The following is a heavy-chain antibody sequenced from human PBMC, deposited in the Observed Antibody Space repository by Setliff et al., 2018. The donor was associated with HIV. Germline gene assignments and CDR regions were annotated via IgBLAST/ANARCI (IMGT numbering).Heavy chain of an antibody. CDR3: ATIPNILTGYYGSRDYHGLDV. J-gene: IGHJ6*02. Sequence: PSETLSLTCTVSGASISSGTYYWSWIRQPAGKGLEWIGRIDTSGSTNYNPSLKSRVTISVDTSKNQFSLKLSSVTAADTAVYFCATIPNILTGYYGSRDYHGLDVWGQGTSVTVSS. D-gene: IGHD3-9*01. CDR2: IDTSGST. V-gene: IGHV4-61*02. CDR1: GASISSGTYY.